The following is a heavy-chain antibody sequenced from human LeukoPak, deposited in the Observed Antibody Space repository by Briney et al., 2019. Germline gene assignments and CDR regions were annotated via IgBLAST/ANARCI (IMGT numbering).Heavy chain of an antibody. CDR3: ARTYYYGSGSYYSGTNFDY. V-gene: IGHV5-10-1*01. D-gene: IGHD3-10*01. CDR1: GYSFTSYW. J-gene: IGHJ4*02. CDR2: IDPSDSYT. Sequence: GESLKISCKGSGYSFTSYWISWVRQMPGKDLEWMGRIDPSDSYTNYSPSFQGHVTISADKSISTAYLQWSSLKASDTAMYYCARTYYYGSGSYYSGTNFDYWGQGTLVTVSS.